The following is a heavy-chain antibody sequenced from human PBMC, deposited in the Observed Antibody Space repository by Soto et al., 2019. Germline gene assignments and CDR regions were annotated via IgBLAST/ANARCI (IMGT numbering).Heavy chain of an antibody. J-gene: IGHJ4*02. CDR3: TPTYFEFWSGYPKGFGY. CDR2: IYWDDDK. D-gene: IGHD3-3*01. V-gene: IGHV2-5*02. CDR1: GFSLNSSGVG. Sequence: QITLRESSPTLVKPTQTLTLTCTFSGFSLNSSGVGVGWIRQAPGKALEWLALIYWDDDKRYSPSLKSRLSITTHTSKTQVVLRVTNMEPVDTATYYCTPTYFEFWSGYPKGFGYWGQGTLVAVSS.